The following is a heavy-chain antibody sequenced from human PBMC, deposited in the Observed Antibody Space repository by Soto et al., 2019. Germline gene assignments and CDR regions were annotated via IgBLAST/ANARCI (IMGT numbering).Heavy chain of an antibody. V-gene: IGHV3-23*01. CDR2: ISGSGGST. CDR1: GFTFSSYA. CDR3: AKPLGGYSNKVYFDY. J-gene: IGHJ4*02. Sequence: GGSLRLSCAASGFTFSSYAMSWVRQAPGKGLEWVSAISGSGGSTYYADSVKGRFTISRDNSKNTMYLQMNSLRAEDTAVYYCAKPLGGYSNKVYFDYWGQGTLVTVSS. D-gene: IGHD4-4*01.